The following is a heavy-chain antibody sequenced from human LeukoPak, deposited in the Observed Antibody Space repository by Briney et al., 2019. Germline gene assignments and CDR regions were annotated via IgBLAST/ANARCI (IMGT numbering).Heavy chain of an antibody. J-gene: IGHJ1*01. CDR2: ISWNSGSI. D-gene: IGHD6-19*01. V-gene: IGHV3-9*01. CDR3: AKDEDVNSSRRGLWLSRFGSNNLFQH. Sequence: GRSLRLSCAASGFTFDDYAMHWVRQAPGMGLEWVSGISWNSGSIGYADSVKGRFTISRDNAKNSLYLQMNSLRAEDTALYYCAKDEDVNSSRRGLWLSRFGSNNLFQHWGQGTLVTVSS. CDR1: GFTFDDYA.